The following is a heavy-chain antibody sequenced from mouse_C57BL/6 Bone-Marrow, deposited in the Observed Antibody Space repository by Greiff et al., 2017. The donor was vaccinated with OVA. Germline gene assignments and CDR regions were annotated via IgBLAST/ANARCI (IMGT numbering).Heavy chain of an antibody. CDR3: ARKNWEGDYYFDY. CDR2: IYPRDGST. V-gene: IGHV1-78*01. Sequence: VQLQESDAELVKPGASVKISCKVSGYTFTDHTIHWMKQRPEQGLEWIGYIYPRDGSTKYNEKFKGKATLTADKSSSTAYMQLNSLTSEDSAVYFCARKNWEGDYYFDYWGQGTTLTVSS. J-gene: IGHJ2*01. CDR1: GYTFTDHT. D-gene: IGHD4-1*01.